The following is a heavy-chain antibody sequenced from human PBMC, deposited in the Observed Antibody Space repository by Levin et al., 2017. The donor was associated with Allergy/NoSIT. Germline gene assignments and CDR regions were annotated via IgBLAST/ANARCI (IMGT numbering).Heavy chain of an antibody. Sequence: PSETLSLTCNVSNGSMTPYYWSWIRQSAAKGLEWIGRLYVSRSSNYNSALGNRVSMSIDTSKNQFSLKLTSVTAADTAVYYCARDFRGLPFIWGQGILVTVSP. CDR1: NGSMTPYY. J-gene: IGHJ3*02. D-gene: IGHD5-24*01. CDR3: ARDFRGLPFI. CDR2: LYVSRSS. V-gene: IGHV4-4*07.